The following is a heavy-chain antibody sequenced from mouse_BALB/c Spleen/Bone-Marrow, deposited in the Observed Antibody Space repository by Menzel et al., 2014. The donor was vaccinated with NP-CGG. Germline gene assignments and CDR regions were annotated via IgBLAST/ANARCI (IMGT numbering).Heavy chain of an antibody. V-gene: IGHV5-17*02. Sequence: EVQLVESGGGLVQPGGSRKLSCAASGFTFSSFGMHWVRQAPEKGLEWVAYISSGSSTIYYADTVKGRFTISRDSPKIALFLQMTSLRSEGTPMYYCARSWHYRYDGGYAMDYWGQGASVTVSS. D-gene: IGHD2-14*01. CDR3: ARSWHYRYDGGYAMDY. J-gene: IGHJ4*01. CDR1: GFTFSSFG. CDR2: ISSGSSTI.